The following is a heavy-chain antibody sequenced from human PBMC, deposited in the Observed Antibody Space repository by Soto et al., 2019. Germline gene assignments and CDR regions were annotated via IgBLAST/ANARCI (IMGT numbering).Heavy chain of an antibody. CDR2: IIPIFGTA. D-gene: IGHD2-8*01. V-gene: IGHV1-69*13. Sequence: SVKVSCKASGGTFSSYAISWVRQAPGQGLEWMGGIIPIFGTANYAQKFQGRVTITADESTSTAYMELSSLRSEDTAVYYCAQGVYAIDYYYYGMDVWGQGTTVTVSS. CDR3: AQGVYAIDYYYYGMDV. J-gene: IGHJ6*02. CDR1: GGTFSSYA.